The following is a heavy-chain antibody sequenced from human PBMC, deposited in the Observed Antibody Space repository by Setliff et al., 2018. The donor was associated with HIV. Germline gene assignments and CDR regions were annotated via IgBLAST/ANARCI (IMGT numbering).Heavy chain of an antibody. CDR3: ARVQMAYAAFDV. J-gene: IGHJ3*01. CDR2: IYTSGST. V-gene: IGHV4-4*09. Sequence: SETLSLTCTVSGGSISSYYWSWIRQPPGKGLEWIGYIYTSGSTNYNPSLKSRVTISVDTSKNQVSLKLGSVTAADTAVYYCARVQMAYAAFDVWGQGTMVTVSS. D-gene: IGHD4-17*01. CDR1: GGSISSYY.